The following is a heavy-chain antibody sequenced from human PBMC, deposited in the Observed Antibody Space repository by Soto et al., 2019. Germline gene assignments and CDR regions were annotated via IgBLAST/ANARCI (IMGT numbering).Heavy chain of an antibody. D-gene: IGHD5-12*01. Sequence: PSQTLSLTCVGSGDTVSSNSVAWNWVRQSPSRGLEWLGRTYYRSRWYSDYAVSVRSRIDINADTSKNQVSLQLNSVTPEDTAVYFCAKGDNLGPKTGYAFDPWGQGIMVTVSS. J-gene: IGHJ5*02. CDR3: AKGDNLGPKTGYAFDP. CDR2: TYYRSRWYS. V-gene: IGHV6-1*01. CDR1: GDTVSSNSVA.